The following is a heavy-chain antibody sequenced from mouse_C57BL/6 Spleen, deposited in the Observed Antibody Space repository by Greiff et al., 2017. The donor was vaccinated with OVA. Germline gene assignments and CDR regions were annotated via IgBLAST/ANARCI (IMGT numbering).Heavy chain of an antibody. J-gene: IGHJ4*01. CDR3: ARSGRIYYYGSSYGEGAMDY. CDR2: IDPSDSYT. Sequence: VKLQQPGAELVRPGTSVKLSCKASGYTFTSYWMHWVKQRPGQGLEWIGVIDPSDSYTTYNQKFKGKATLTVDTSSSTAYMQLSSLTSEDSAVYYCARSGRIYYYGSSYGEGAMDYWGQGTSVTVSS. V-gene: IGHV1-59*01. CDR1: GYTFTSYW. D-gene: IGHD1-1*01.